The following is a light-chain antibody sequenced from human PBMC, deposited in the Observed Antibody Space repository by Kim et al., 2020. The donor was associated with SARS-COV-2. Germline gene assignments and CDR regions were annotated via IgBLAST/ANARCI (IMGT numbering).Light chain of an antibody. J-gene: IGKJ1*01. Sequence: YASVGDRVTITCRASHTINTWLAWYQQKPGKAPKLLIYEASQLESGVPSRFSGSGSGTEFTLTVSSLQPDDFATYFCQQYSSYWTFGHGTKVDIK. CDR2: EAS. CDR1: HTINTW. CDR3: QQYSSYWT. V-gene: IGKV1-5*03.